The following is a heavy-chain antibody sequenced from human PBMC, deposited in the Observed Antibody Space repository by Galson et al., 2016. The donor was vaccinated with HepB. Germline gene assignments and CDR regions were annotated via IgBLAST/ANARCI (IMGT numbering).Heavy chain of an antibody. CDR1: GGTFSSYA. CDR2: IIPMFETA. D-gene: IGHD5-12*01. J-gene: IGHJ6*02. CDR3: AMEEGAYDYGTSPIYYYYGMDV. V-gene: IGHV1-69*13. Sequence: SVKVSCKASGGTFSSYAISWVRQAPGQGLEWMGGIIPMFETANYARKFQGRVTITADESTSTAYMELSSLSSEDTAVYYCAMEEGAYDYGTSPIYYYYGMDVWGQGTTVTVS.